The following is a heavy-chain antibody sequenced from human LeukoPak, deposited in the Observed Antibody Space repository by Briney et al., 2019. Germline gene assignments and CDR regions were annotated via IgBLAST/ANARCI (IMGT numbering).Heavy chain of an antibody. CDR1: GFTFSSYW. V-gene: IGHV3-74*01. Sequence: GGSLRLSCAASGFTFSSYWMHWVRQAPGKGLEWVSGISTNGGGTIYADSVKGRFTISRDNSKNTLYLQMNSLRAEDTAVYYCAKEVFGVVIIGIDYWGQGTLVTVSS. CDR2: ISTNGGGT. J-gene: IGHJ4*02. D-gene: IGHD3-3*01. CDR3: AKEVFGVVIIGIDY.